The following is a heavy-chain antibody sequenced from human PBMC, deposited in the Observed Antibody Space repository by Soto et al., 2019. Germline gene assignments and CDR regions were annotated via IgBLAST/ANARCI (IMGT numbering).Heavy chain of an antibody. CDR1: GLTFSSYS. J-gene: IGHJ4*02. V-gene: IGHV3-21*01. CDR3: AREGFGSATFDY. Sequence: GGSLRLSCAASGLTFSSYSMNWVRQAPGKGLEWVSSISSSGSYIYYGDSVKGRFTISRDNAKNSLNLQMNSLRAEDTAVYYCAREGFGSATFDYWGQGTLVTVSS. CDR2: ISSSGSYI. D-gene: IGHD1-26*01.